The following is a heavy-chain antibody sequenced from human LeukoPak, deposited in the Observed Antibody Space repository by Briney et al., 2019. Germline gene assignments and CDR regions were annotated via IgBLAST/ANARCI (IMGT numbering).Heavy chain of an antibody. CDR2: IAYSGST. CDR3: LRHTAATTLDY. Sequence: YPSETLSLTCSGSGGSISGYYWSWVRQPPGKGLEGVGYIAYSGSTYYNPSLKSRVTISVDTPKNQFSLRLSSVTAADTAVYYCLRHTAATTLDYWGQGTLVTVSS. D-gene: IGHD2-15*01. J-gene: IGHJ4*02. CDR1: GGSISGYY. V-gene: IGHV4-59*08.